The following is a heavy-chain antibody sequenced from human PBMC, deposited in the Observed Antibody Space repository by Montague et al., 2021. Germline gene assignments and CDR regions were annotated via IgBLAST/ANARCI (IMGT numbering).Heavy chain of an antibody. V-gene: IGHV6-1*01. CDR3: ARGWQKRLDP. CDR2: TYYRSKWYN. Sequence: CAISGDSVSINDATWNWIRQSPSRRLEWLGRTYYRSKWYNEYAISVRSRITVNPDTSKNQFSLLLNSVTPEDTAVYYCARGWQKRLDPWGQGTLVTVSS. D-gene: IGHD5-24*01. CDR1: GDSVSINDAT. J-gene: IGHJ5*02.